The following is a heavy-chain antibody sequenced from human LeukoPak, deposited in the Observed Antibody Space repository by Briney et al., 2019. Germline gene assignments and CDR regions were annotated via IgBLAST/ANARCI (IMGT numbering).Heavy chain of an antibody. D-gene: IGHD3-10*01. CDR2: IIPILGIA. CDR1: GGTFSSYA. J-gene: IGHJ3*02. V-gene: IGHV1-69*04. CDR3: ARAPTITMVRGPKDAFDI. Sequence: SVKVSCKASGGTFSSYAISWVRQAPGQGLEWMGRIIPILGIANYAQKFQGRVTITADKSTSTAYIELSSLRSEDTAVYYCARAPTITMVRGPKDAFDIWGQGTMVTVSS.